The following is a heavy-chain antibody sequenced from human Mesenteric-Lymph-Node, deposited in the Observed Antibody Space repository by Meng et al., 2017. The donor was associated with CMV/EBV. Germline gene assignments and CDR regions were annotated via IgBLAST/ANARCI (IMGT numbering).Heavy chain of an antibody. D-gene: IGHD3-3*01. CDR2: IYYSGST. CDR3: ARGAVLRFLEWFPYGMDV. CDR1: GGSISSSNW. Sequence: SETLSLTCAVSGGSISSSNWWSWVRQPPGKGLEWIGYIYYSGSTNYNPSLKSRVTISVDTSKNQFSLKLSSVTAADTAVYYCARGAVLRFLEWFPYGMDVWGQGTTVTVSS. V-gene: IGHV4-4*02. J-gene: IGHJ6*02.